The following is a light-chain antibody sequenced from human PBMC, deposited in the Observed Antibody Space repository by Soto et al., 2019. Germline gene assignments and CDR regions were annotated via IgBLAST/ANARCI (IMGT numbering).Light chain of an antibody. CDR1: QSISGW. Sequence: DIQMTQSPSTLSASVGDRVTITCRASQSISGWLAWYQQRPGKAPNLLIFDVSSLESGVPSRFSGSGYGTEFTLTISSLQPDDFATYYCQHYDSYPITFGQGTRLVIK. CDR3: QHYDSYPIT. V-gene: IGKV1-5*01. J-gene: IGKJ5*01. CDR2: DVS.